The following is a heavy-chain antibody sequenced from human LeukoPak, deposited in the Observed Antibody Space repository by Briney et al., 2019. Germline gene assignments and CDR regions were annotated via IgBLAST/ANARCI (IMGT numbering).Heavy chain of an antibody. J-gene: IGHJ3*02. CDR1: GFTFSNYY. CDR2: ISGSGGST. Sequence: GGSLRLSCAASGFTFSNYYMSWVRQAPGKGLEWVSAISGSGGSTYYADSVKGRFTISRDNSKNTLYLQMNSLRAEDTAVYYCAKEIYYYDSSGSHDAFDIWGQGTMVTVSS. V-gene: IGHV3-23*01. D-gene: IGHD3-22*01. CDR3: AKEIYYYDSSGSHDAFDI.